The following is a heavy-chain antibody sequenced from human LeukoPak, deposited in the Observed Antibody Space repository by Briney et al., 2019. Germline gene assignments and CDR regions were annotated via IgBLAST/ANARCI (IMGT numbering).Heavy chain of an antibody. J-gene: IGHJ4*02. CDR2: IYYSGST. D-gene: IGHD3-10*01. V-gene: IGHV4-59*01. CDR1: GGSISSYY. CDR3: AREIMSGSYFARSGAFDY. Sequence: SETLSLTCTVSGGSISSYYWSWIRQPPGKGLEWIGYIYYSGSTNYNPSLKSRVTISVDTSKNQFSLKLSSVTAADTAVYYCAREIMSGSYFARSGAFDYWGQGTLVTVSS.